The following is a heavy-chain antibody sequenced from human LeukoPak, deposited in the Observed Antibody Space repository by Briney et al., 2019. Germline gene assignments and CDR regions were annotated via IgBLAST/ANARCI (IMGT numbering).Heavy chain of an antibody. Sequence: GGSLRLSCAASGFTFSNYPMHWVRQAPGKGLEWVSVIYSGGSTYYADSVKGRFTIPRDNSKNTLYLQMNSLRAEDTAVYYCAIIPTRGYYYDSSGWGQGTLVTVSS. V-gene: IGHV3-66*01. CDR1: GFTFSNYP. J-gene: IGHJ4*02. D-gene: IGHD3-22*01. CDR2: IYSGGST. CDR3: AIIPTRGYYYDSSG.